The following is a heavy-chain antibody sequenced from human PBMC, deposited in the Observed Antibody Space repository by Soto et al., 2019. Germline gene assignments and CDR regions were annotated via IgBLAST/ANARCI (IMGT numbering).Heavy chain of an antibody. V-gene: IGHV1-69*01. CDR2: IIPIFGTA. CDR3: ASGYYDSSGYYYYYYGMDV. Sequence: QVQLVQSGAEVKKPGSSVKVSCKASGGTFSSYAISWVGQAPGQGLGWLGGIIPIFGTANYAQKFQGRVRITADESTSTAYMELSSLRSEDTAVYYCASGYYDSSGYYYYYYGMDVWGQGTTVTVSS. CDR1: GGTFSSYA. J-gene: IGHJ6*02. D-gene: IGHD3-22*01.